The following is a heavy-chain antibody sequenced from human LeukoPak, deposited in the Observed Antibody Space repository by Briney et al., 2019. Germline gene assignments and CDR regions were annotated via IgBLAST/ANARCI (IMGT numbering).Heavy chain of an antibody. D-gene: IGHD3-3*01. CDR2: IYHSGST. J-gene: IGHJ5*02. CDR1: GYSISSGYY. Sequence: PSETLSLTCTVSGYSISSGYYWGWIRQPPGKGLEWIGSIYHSGSTYYNPSLKSRVTISVDTSKNQFSLKLSSVTAADTAVYYCANFRSLSLGVSDWFDPWGQGTLVTVSS. V-gene: IGHV4-38-2*02. CDR3: ANFRSLSLGVSDWFDP.